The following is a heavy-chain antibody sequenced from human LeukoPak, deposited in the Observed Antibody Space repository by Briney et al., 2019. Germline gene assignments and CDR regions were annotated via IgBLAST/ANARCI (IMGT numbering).Heavy chain of an antibody. CDR2: ISGSGGST. CDR3: ATTLNWYFDY. J-gene: IGHJ4*02. CDR1: GFTFSNYA. V-gene: IGHV3-23*01. Sequence: QPAGSLRLSCAASGFTFSNYAMTWVRQVPGKGMEWVSGISGSGGSTYYADSVKGRFTISRDKSKNTLYLQMNSLTAEDTAVYYCATTLNWYFDYWGQGTLVTVSS.